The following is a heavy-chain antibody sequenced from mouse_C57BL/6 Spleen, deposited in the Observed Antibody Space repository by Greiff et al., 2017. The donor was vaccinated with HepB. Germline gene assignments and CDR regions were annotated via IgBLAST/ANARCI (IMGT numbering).Heavy chain of an antibody. CDR3: TTWGTTVVATSDY. CDR2: IDPEDGDT. J-gene: IGHJ2*01. CDR1: GFNIKDYY. Sequence: VQLQQSGAELVRPGASVKLSCTASGFNIKDYYMHWVKQRPEQGLEWIGRIDPEDGDTEYAPKFQGKATMTADTSSNTAYLQLSSLTSEDTAVYYCTTWGTTVVATSDYWGQGTTLTVFS. V-gene: IGHV14-1*01. D-gene: IGHD1-1*01.